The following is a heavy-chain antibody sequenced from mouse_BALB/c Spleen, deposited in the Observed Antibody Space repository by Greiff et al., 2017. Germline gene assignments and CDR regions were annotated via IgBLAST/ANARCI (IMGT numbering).Heavy chain of an antibody. Sequence: VKLVESGGGLVKPGGSLKLSCAASGFTFSSYTMSWVRQTPEKRLEWVATISSGGSYTYYPDSVKGRFTISRDNAKNTLYLQMSSLKSEDTAMYYCTRDRTETARAPPFAYWGQGTLVTVSA. CDR3: TRDRTETARAPPFAY. V-gene: IGHV5-6-4*01. CDR2: ISSGGSYT. D-gene: IGHD3-2*01. CDR1: GFTFSSYT. J-gene: IGHJ3*01.